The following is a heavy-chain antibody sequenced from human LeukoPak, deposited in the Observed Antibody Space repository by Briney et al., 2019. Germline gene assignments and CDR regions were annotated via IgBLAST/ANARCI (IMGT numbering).Heavy chain of an antibody. CDR2: IYYSGST. CDR3: ARGGDSGYDYLDY. V-gene: IGHV4-59*08. D-gene: IGHD5-12*01. CDR1: GGSISSYH. Sequence: SETLSLTCTVSGGSISSYHWSWIRQPPGKGLEWIGYIYYSGSTKYNPSLKSRVTISVDTSKNQFSLRLSSVTAADTAVYYCARGGDSGYDYLDYWGQGTLVTVSS. J-gene: IGHJ4*02.